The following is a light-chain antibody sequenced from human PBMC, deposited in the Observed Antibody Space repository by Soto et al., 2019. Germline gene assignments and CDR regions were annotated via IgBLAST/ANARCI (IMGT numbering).Light chain of an antibody. Sequence: DIQMTQAPSTLSASVGDRVTIPXRASQSINAWLAWYQQKPGKAPKXXIYDVSTLDSGVPSRFSGSASGTEFTLTISSLQPDDFATYYCQQYKSYSRTFGQGTKVDIK. J-gene: IGKJ1*01. CDR2: DVS. V-gene: IGKV1-5*01. CDR3: QQYKSYSRT. CDR1: QSINAW.